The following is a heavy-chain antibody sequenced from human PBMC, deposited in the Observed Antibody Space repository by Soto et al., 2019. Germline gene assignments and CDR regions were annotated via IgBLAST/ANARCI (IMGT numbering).Heavy chain of an antibody. CDR1: GYTFTNYA. CDR2: INAGNGKT. D-gene: IGHD3-22*01. Sequence: ASVKVSCKASGYTFTNYAIHWVRQAPGQRLEWMGWINAGNGKTKYSQNFQGRVTITRDTSASIVYMEVNSLRSEDTALYYCARVGYYDGSGYNAFNIWGQGTMVTVSS. J-gene: IGHJ3*02. V-gene: IGHV1-3*01. CDR3: ARVGYYDGSGYNAFNI.